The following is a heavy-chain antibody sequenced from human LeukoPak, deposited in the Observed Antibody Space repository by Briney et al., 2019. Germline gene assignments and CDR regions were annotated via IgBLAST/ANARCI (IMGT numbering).Heavy chain of an antibody. V-gene: IGHV4-59*02. J-gene: IGHJ4*02. CDR3: ARYIAAAAPFDY. CDR2: IDYSGNT. D-gene: IGHD6-13*01. Sequence: SETLSLTCTVSGGSVNSYYWSWIRQPPGKGLEWLGFIDYSGNTNYSPSLQSRLTISVDTSKNQFSLKLSSVTAADTAVYYCARYIAAAAPFDYWGQGTLVTVSS. CDR1: GGSVNSYY.